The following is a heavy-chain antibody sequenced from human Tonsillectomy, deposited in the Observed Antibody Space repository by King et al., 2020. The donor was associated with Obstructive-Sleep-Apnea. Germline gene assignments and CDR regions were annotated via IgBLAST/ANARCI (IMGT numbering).Heavy chain of an antibody. CDR3: ARGPAGSIDY. D-gene: IGHD2-15*01. Sequence: VQLQQWGAGLLKPSETLSLTCAVYGGSFSGYYWSWIRQPPGKGLEWIGEINHSGSTSYNPSLKSRGTISVDTSKNQFSLKLRSVNAADTAVYFCARGPAGSIDYWGQGSLVIVSS. J-gene: IGHJ4*02. V-gene: IGHV4-34*01. CDR2: INHSGST. CDR1: GGSFSGYY.